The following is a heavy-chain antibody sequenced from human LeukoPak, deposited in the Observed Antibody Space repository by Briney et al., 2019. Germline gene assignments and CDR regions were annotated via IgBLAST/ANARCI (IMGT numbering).Heavy chain of an antibody. Sequence: GGSLRLSCAASGFTFNIYAMNWVRQASGKGLEWVSTISGSGSSTYYADSEKGRFTISRDNSKNTLYLQMNSLRAEDTAVYFCAKDQHGYDKPIDYWGQGTLVTVSS. J-gene: IGHJ4*02. CDR1: GFTFNIYA. D-gene: IGHD5-12*01. V-gene: IGHV3-23*01. CDR2: ISGSGSST. CDR3: AKDQHGYDKPIDY.